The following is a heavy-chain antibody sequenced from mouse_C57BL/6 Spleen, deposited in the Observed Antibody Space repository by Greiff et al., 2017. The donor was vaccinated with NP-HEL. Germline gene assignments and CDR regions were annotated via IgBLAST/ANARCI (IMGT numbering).Heavy chain of an antibody. V-gene: IGHV1-52*01. Sequence: QVQLQQPGAELVRPGSSVKLSCKASGYTFTSYWMHWVKQRPQQGLEWIGNIDPSDSETHYNPKFKGKATLTVDKSSSTAYLQLSSLTSEDSAVYYCARFCYDGSSPAYFDVWGTGTTVTVSS. CDR1: GYTFTSYW. J-gene: IGHJ1*03. CDR3: ARFCYDGSSPAYFDV. CDR2: IDPSDSET. D-gene: IGHD1-1*01.